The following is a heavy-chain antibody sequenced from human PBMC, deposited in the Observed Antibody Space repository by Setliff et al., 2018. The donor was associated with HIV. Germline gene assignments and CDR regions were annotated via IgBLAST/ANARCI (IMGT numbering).Heavy chain of an antibody. CDR3: TRGGVRGYSYGEAFDI. D-gene: IGHD5-18*01. V-gene: IGHV1-69*13. CDR1: GGSFNTYA. CDR2: IISIFDKA. J-gene: IGHJ6*02. Sequence: SVKVSCKSSGGSFNTYAINWVRQAPGQGLEWMGGIISIFDKANYAQKFHGRLTITADDSTRTVYMELNSLGSGDTAVYYCTRGGVRGYSYGEAFDIWGQGTRSPSP.